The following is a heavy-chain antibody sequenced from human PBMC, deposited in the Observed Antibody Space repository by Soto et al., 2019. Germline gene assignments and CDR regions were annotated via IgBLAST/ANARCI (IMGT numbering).Heavy chain of an antibody. J-gene: IGHJ6*02. Sequence: GASVKVSCKASGYTFTSYAVHWVRQAPGQRLEWMGWINAGNGNTKYSQKFQGRVTTTRDTSASTAYMELSSLRSEDAAVYYCAREGYSSGWYVDYYYGMDVWGQGTTVTVS. CDR1: GYTFTSYA. CDR3: AREGYSSGWYVDYYYGMDV. CDR2: INAGNGNT. D-gene: IGHD6-19*01. V-gene: IGHV1-3*01.